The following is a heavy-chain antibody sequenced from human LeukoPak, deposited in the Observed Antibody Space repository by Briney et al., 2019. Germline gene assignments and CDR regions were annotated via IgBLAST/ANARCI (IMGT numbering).Heavy chain of an antibody. CDR3: AREKEDTMVRGVIYYMDV. V-gene: IGHV4-34*01. Sequence: PSETLSLTCAVYGGSFSGYYWSWIRQPPGKGLEWIGEINHSGITNYNPSLNSRVTISVDTSKNQFSLKLSSVTAADTAVYYCAREKEDTMVRGVIYYMDVWGKGTTVTVSS. CDR1: GGSFSGYY. J-gene: IGHJ6*03. CDR2: INHSGIT. D-gene: IGHD3-10*01.